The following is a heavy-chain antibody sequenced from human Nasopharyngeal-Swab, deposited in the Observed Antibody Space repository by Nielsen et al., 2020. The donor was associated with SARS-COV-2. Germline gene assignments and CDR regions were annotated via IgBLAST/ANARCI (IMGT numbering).Heavy chain of an antibody. CDR1: EFTFNTYD. V-gene: IGHV3-48*02. Sequence: GGSLRLSCAASEFTFNTYDMNWVRQAPGKGLEWLSCISSSSRTIYYADSVKGRFTISRDNAKNSLYLQMNTLRDEDTAVYYCARLRYYSSDYWGQGTLVTVSS. D-gene: IGHD1-26*01. J-gene: IGHJ4*02. CDR2: ISSSSRTI. CDR3: ARLRYYSSDY.